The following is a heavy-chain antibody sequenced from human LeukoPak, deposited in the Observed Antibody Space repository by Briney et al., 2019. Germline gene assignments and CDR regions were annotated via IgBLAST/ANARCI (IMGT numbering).Heavy chain of an antibody. CDR3: ARVGSSSWYVDY. CDR2: ISSSSSYI. J-gene: IGHJ4*02. Sequence: SGGSLRLSCAASAFSLNAYNMNWVRQAPGKGLEWVSSISSSSSYIYYADSVKGRFTISRDNAKNSLYLQMNSLRAEDTAVYYCARVGSSSWYVDYWGQGTLVTVSS. CDR1: AFSLNAYN. V-gene: IGHV3-21*01. D-gene: IGHD6-13*01.